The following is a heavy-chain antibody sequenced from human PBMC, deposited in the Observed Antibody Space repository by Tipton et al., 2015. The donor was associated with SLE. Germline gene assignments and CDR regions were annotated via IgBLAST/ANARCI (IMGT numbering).Heavy chain of an antibody. CDR2: INPSSGST. CDR3: ARDTKGGDLVVTNDAFDI. CDR1: GYTFTTYY. J-gene: IGHJ3*02. V-gene: IGHV1-46*01. Sequence: QLVQSGPEVKKPGASVKVSCKASGYTFTTYYIHWVRQAPGQGLEWMGIINPSSGSTNYAQNFQGRVTMTRDTSTSTLYMELTDLTSQDTAVYYCARDTKGGDLVVTNDAFDIWGRGTMVTVSS. D-gene: IGHD4-23*01.